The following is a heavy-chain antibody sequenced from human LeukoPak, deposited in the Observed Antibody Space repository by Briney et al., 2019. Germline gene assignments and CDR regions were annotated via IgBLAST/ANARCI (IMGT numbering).Heavy chain of an antibody. CDR3: ARVGGTYAFDI. D-gene: IGHD2-15*01. CDR1: GGSFSGYY. Sequence: SETLSLTCAVYGGSFSGYYWSWIRQPPGKGLGWIGEINHSGSTNYNPSLKSRVTISVDTSKNQFSLKLSSVTAADTAVYYCARVGGTYAFDIWGQGTMVTVSS. J-gene: IGHJ3*02. V-gene: IGHV4-34*01. CDR2: INHSGST.